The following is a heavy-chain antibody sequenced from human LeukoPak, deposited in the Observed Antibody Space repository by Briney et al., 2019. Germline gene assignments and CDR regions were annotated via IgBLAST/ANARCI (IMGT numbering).Heavy chain of an antibody. V-gene: IGHV3-11*01. D-gene: IGHD3-3*01. CDR1: GFTFSDFY. J-gene: IGHJ4*02. Sequence: GGSLRLSCEASGFTFSDFYMSWIRQAPGKGLEWVSYISGSGTTIYYADSVKGRFTISRDNAKNSLYLQMNSLRAEDTAVYYCASGGTPSGFGVVIYWGQGTLVTVSS. CDR3: ASGGTPSGFGVVIY. CDR2: ISGSGTTI.